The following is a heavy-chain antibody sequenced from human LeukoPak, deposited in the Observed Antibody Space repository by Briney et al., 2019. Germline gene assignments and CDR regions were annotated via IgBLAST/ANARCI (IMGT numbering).Heavy chain of an antibody. V-gene: IGHV3-48*04. Sequence: GGSLRLSCAASGFTFNTYSMNWVRQAPGKGLEWVSYISSSSSTIYYADSVKGRFTISRDNAENSLYLQMNSLRVEDTAVYYCARAPTVLVGYCSSSSCQADYWGQGTLVTVSS. D-gene: IGHD2-2*01. CDR3: ARAPTVLVGYCSSSSCQADY. CDR1: GFTFNTYS. J-gene: IGHJ4*02. CDR2: ISSSSSTI.